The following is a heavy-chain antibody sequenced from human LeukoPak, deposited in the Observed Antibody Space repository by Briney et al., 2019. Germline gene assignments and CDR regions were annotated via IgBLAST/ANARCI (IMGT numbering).Heavy chain of an antibody. V-gene: IGHV3-7*01. CDR1: GFTFSSCW. Sequence: GGSLRLSCAASGFTFSSCWMSWVRQAPGKGLEGVANIKQGGSEKYYVDSVKGRFTISRDNAKNSLYLQMNSLRGEDTAVYYCARDTLDYYYDSSGYPLFDYWGQGTLVTVSS. J-gene: IGHJ4*02. CDR3: ARDTLDYYYDSSGYPLFDY. CDR2: IKQGGSEK. D-gene: IGHD3-22*01.